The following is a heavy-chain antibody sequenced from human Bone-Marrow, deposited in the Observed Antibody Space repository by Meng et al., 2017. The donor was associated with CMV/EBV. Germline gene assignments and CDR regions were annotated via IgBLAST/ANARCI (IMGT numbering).Heavy chain of an antibody. Sequence: SVKVSCKASGGSFSSYDISWVRQAPGQGLEWMGGIIPIFGTANYAQKFQGRVTITADKSTSTAYMELSSLRSEDNAVYYGARGELELRGAFDPWGPGTLFTVSS. V-gene: IGHV1-69*06. D-gene: IGHD1-7*01. CDR2: IIPIFGTA. CDR3: ARGELELRGAFDP. J-gene: IGHJ5*02. CDR1: GGSFSSYD.